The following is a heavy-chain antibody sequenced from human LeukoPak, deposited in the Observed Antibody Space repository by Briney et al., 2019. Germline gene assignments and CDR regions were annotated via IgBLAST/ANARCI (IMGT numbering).Heavy chain of an antibody. CDR1: GFTFDDYA. CDR2: ISWNSGSI. J-gene: IGHJ4*02. Sequence: PGGSLRLSCAASGFTFDDYAMHWVRQAPGKGLEWVSGISWNSGSIGYADSVKGRFTISRDNAKNSLYLQMNSLIAEDTALYYCAKEESGSYVLGSWGQGTLVTVSS. V-gene: IGHV3-9*01. CDR3: AKEESGSYVLGS. D-gene: IGHD1-26*01.